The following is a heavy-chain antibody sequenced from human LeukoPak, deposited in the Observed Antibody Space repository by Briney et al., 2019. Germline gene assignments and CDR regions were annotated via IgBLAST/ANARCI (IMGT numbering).Heavy chain of an antibody. CDR1: GGSFSGYY. J-gene: IGHJ5*02. Sequence: KPSETLSLTCAVYGGSFSGYYWSWIRQPPGKGLEWIGEINHSGSTNYNPSLKSRVTISVDTSKNQFSLKLSSVTAADTAVFYCARILPTYYYGSGSLGFDPWGQGTLVTASS. V-gene: IGHV4-34*01. D-gene: IGHD3-10*01. CDR3: ARILPTYYYGSGSLGFDP. CDR2: INHSGST.